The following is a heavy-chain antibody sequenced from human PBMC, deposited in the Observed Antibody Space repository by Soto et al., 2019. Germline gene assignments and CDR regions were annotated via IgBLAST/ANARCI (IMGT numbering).Heavy chain of an antibody. Sequence: SGPRLVNPTQTLTLTCTFSGFSLSTSGMCVSWIRQPPGKALEWLARIDWDDDKYYSTSLKTRLTISKDTSKNQVVLTMTNMDPVDTATYYCARTRGITIFGVATGYYMDVWGKGTTVTVSS. CDR1: GFSLSTSGMC. V-gene: IGHV2-70*11. J-gene: IGHJ6*03. D-gene: IGHD3-3*01. CDR2: IDWDDDK. CDR3: ARTRGITIFGVATGYYMDV.